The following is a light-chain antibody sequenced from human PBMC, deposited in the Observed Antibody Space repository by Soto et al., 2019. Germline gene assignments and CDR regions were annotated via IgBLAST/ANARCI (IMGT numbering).Light chain of an antibody. CDR3: QQYNNWPPIT. V-gene: IGKV3-15*01. CDR1: QSVSGN. Sequence: EIVMTQSPATLSVSPGERATLSCRASQSVSGNLAWYQQKPGQTPRLLIYGASTRATGIPARFSGSGSGTEFALTICSLQSEDFAIYYCQQYNNWPPITFGQGTRLEIK. CDR2: GAS. J-gene: IGKJ5*01.